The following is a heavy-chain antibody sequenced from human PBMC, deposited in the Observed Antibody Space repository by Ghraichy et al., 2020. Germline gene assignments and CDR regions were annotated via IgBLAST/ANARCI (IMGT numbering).Heavy chain of an antibody. J-gene: IGHJ6*02. CDR2: IYYSGST. V-gene: IGHV4-59*01. CDR1: GGSISSYY. D-gene: IGHD3-9*01. Sequence: SETLSLTCTVSGGSISSYYWSWIRQPPGKGLEWIGYIYYSGSTNYNPSLKSRVTISVDTSKNQFSLKLSFVTAADTAVYYCARDQLRDILTGTHYYYGMDVWGQGTTVTVSS. CDR3: ARDQLRDILTGTHYYYGMDV.